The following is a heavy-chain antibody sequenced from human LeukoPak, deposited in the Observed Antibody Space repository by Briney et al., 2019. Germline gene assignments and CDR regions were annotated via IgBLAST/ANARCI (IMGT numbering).Heavy chain of an antibody. CDR2: MREDGSEE. CDR3: VRDPFDY. J-gene: IGHJ4*02. CDR1: GITFANYW. V-gene: IGHV3-7*01. Sequence: GGSLRLSCAASGITFANYWMSWVRQAPGKGLEWVATMREDGSEEFYVESMKGRFTISRDNAKKSLYLQINSLRGEDTAVYHCVRDPFDYWGQGTLVTVSS.